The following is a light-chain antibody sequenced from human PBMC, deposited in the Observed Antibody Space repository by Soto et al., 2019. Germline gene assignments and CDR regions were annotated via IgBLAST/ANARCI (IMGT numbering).Light chain of an antibody. Sequence: QTVVTQEPSFSVSPGGTVTLTCGLSSGSVSTSYYPSWYQQTPGQAPRTLIYSTNTRSSGVPDRFSGSILGNKAALTITGAQADDESDYYCVLYMGSGPSWVFGGGTQLTVL. CDR1: SGSVSTSYY. J-gene: IGLJ3*02. CDR2: STN. V-gene: IGLV8-61*01. CDR3: VLYMGSGPSWV.